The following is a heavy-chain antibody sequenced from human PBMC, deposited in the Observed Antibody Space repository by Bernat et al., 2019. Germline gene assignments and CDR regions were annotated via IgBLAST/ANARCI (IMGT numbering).Heavy chain of an antibody. V-gene: IGHV4-59*01. Sequence: QVQLQESGPGLVKPSETLSLTCTVSGGSISSYYWSWIRRPPGKGLEWIGYIYYSGSTNYNPSLKSRVTISVDTSKNQISLKLSSVTAADTAVYYCARETTVTVYWYFDLWGRGTLVTVSS. CDR3: ARETTVTVYWYFDL. CDR1: GGSISSYY. D-gene: IGHD4-17*01. CDR2: IYYSGST. J-gene: IGHJ2*01.